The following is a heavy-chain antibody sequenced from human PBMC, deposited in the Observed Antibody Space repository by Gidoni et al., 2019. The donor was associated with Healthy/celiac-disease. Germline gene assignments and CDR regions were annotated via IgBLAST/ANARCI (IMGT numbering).Heavy chain of an antibody. J-gene: IGHJ6*02. CDR2: IWYDGSNK. D-gene: IGHD3-10*01. CDR3: ARDVHGSGSLTDYYYYGMDV. CDR1: GFTFSSYG. Sequence: QVQLVESGGGVVQPGRSLRLSCAASGFTFSSYGMHWVRQAPGKGLAWVAVIWYDGSNKYYADSVKGRFTISRDNSKNTLYLQMNSLRAEDTAVYYCARDVHGSGSLTDYYYYGMDVWGQGTTVTVSS. V-gene: IGHV3-33*01.